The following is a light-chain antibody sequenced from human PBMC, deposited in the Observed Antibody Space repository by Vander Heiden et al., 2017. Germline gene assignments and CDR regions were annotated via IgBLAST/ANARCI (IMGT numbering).Light chain of an antibody. V-gene: IGKV1-33*01. Sequence: DIQMTQSPSSLSASIGDRVTITCQASQDISSYLNWYQQKSGKAPKLLIYDASTLDTGVPSRFSGSGSGTDFSFTISSLQAEDIATYYCQQYQNLPPYTFGQGTKVEIQ. J-gene: IGKJ2*01. CDR3: QQYQNLPPYT. CDR2: DAS. CDR1: QDISSY.